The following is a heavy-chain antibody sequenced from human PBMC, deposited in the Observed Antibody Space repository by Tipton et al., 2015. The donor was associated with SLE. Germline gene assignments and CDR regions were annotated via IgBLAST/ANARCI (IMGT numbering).Heavy chain of an antibody. CDR3: ARNLGYGDYAPDL. D-gene: IGHD4-17*01. J-gene: IGHJ2*01. Sequence: GLVKPSETLSPTCTVSGGSISSYYWSWIRQPPGKGLEWIGYIYYSGSTNYNPSLKSRVTMSVDTSKNQFSLKLCSVTAADTAVYYCARNLGYGDYAPDLWGRGTLVPVSS. V-gene: IGHV4-59*12. CDR2: IYYSGST. CDR1: GGSISSYY.